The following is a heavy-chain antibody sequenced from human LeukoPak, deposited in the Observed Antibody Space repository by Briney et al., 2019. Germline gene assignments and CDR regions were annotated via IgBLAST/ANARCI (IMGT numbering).Heavy chain of an antibody. CDR2: IYSGGRT. CDR1: GFTVRSNY. J-gene: IGHJ5*02. CDR3: ARVAVEMATIVVFGWFDP. V-gene: IGHV3-53*01. Sequence: GGSLRLPCAASGFTVRSNYMSWVRQAPGKGLEWVSVIYSGGRTYYADSVKGRFTISRDNSKNTLYLQMNSLRAEDTAVYYCARVAVEMATIVVFGWFDPWGQGTLVTVSS. D-gene: IGHD5-24*01.